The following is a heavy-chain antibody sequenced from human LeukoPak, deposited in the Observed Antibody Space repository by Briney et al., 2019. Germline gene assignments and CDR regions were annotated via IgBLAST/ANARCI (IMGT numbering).Heavy chain of an antibody. CDR1: GFTFSSYR. Sequence: GGSLRLSCAASGFTFSSYRMNWVRQAPGKGLEWVSYITSRSSTIYYADSVKGRFTVSRDNAKNSLYLQMNSLRAEDTAVYYCAREERLRWTAYWGQGTLVTVSS. V-gene: IGHV3-48*04. J-gene: IGHJ4*02. CDR3: AREERLRWTAY. CDR2: ITSRSSTI. D-gene: IGHD4-23*01.